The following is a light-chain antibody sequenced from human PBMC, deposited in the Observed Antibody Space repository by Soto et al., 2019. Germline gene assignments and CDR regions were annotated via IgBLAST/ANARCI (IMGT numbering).Light chain of an antibody. V-gene: IGLV1-51*01. CDR2: DND. Sequence: QSVLTHPPSVSAAPGQKVTISCSGSTSNIGNNYASWYQQFPGTAPKLLIYDNDKPPSGIPDRFSGSKSGTSATLDITGLQTGDEADYYCGTWDSGLSTWVFGEGTKVTVL. J-gene: IGLJ3*02. CDR3: GTWDSGLSTWV. CDR1: TSNIGNNY.